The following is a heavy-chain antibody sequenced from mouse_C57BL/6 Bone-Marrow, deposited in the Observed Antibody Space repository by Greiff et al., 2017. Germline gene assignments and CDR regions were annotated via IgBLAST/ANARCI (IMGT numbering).Heavy chain of an antibody. J-gene: IGHJ2*01. Sequence: EVKLQESGPGMVKPSQSLSLTCTVTGYSITSGYDWHWIRHFPGNKLEWMGYISYSGSTNYNPSLKSRISITHDTSKNHFFLKLNSVTTEDTATYYCARSGTGPYFDYWGQGTTLTVSS. CDR3: ARSGTGPYFDY. V-gene: IGHV3-1*01. CDR2: ISYSGST. CDR1: GYSITSGYD. D-gene: IGHD4-1*01.